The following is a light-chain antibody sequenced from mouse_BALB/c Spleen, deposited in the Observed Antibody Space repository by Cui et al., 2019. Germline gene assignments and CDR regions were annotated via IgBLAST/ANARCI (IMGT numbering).Light chain of an antibody. J-gene: IGKJ5*01. V-gene: IGKV4-50*01. CDR2: FTS. CDR3: QQFTSSPFT. CDR1: SSVNY. Sequence: ENVLTQSPALMSAPLGEKVTMSCRASSSVNYRYWDQQKSDASPKLWIYFTSNLAPGVPARFSGSGSWNSYSLTISSMEGESAATYYFQQFTSSPFTFGAGTKLELK.